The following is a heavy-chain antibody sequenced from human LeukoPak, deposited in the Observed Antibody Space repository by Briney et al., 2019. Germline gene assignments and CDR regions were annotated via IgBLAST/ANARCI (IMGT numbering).Heavy chain of an antibody. Sequence: GGSLRLSCAASGFTFSSYSMNWVRQAPGKGLEWVSYIHSGTGPMYYADSVKGRFTISRDNAKNTLYLQMNSLRAEDTAVYYCARGHGTYYYDSSGKTYAFDIWGQGTMVTVSS. J-gene: IGHJ3*02. D-gene: IGHD3-22*01. V-gene: IGHV3-48*04. CDR2: IHSGTGPM. CDR3: ARGHGTYYYDSSGKTYAFDI. CDR1: GFTFSSYS.